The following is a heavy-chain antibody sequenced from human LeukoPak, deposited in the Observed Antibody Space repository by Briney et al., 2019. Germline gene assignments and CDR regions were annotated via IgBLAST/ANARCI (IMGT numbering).Heavy chain of an antibody. CDR2: ISASGGST. D-gene: IGHD3-3*01. CDR1: GFTFSSYS. V-gene: IGHV3-23*01. J-gene: IGHJ5*02. Sequence: GGSLRLSCAASGFTFSSYSMNWVRRAPGKGLEWVSTISASGGSTYYADSVKGRFTISRDNSKNTLYLQMNSLRAEDTAVYYCANVLQFLEWMTWGQGTLVTVSS. CDR3: ANVLQFLEWMT.